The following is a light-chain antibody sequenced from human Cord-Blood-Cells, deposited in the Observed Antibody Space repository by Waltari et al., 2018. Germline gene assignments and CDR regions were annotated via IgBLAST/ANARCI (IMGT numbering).Light chain of an antibody. J-gene: IGLJ3*02. Sequence: QSALTQPRSVSGSPGQSVTISCTGTSSAVGGYNYVSWYQQHPGKAPKLMIYDVSKRPSGVPDRFSGSKSGNTASLTISGLQAEDEADYYCCSYAGSRVVFGGGTKLTVL. CDR2: DVS. CDR1: SSAVGGYNY. V-gene: IGLV2-11*01. CDR3: CSYAGSRVV.